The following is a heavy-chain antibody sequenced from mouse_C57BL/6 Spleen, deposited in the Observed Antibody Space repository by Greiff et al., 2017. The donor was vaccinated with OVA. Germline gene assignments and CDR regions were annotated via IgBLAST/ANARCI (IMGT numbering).Heavy chain of an antibody. Sequence: VKLMESGPGLVAPSQSLSITCTVSGFSLTSYGVDWVRQPPGTGLEWLGGIWGGGSTNYTSAPMSRLSISKDNSKSQVCLKMNSLQTDDTAMYYCAKRGRNYAMDYWGQGTSVTVSS. D-gene: IGHD3-3*01. CDR1: GFSLTSYG. CDR2: IWGGGST. J-gene: IGHJ4*01. V-gene: IGHV2-9*01. CDR3: AKRGRNYAMDY.